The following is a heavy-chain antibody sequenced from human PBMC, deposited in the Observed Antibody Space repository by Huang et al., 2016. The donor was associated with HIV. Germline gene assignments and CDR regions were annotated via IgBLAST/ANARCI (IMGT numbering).Heavy chain of an antibody. CDR3: ARHMDCSSASCLAGGHERGPFDM. CDR2: IYYRGGT. J-gene: IGHJ3*02. CDR1: GGSISSSCYY. V-gene: IGHV4-39*01. Sequence: QLQLQESGPGLVKPSETLSLTCSVSGGSISSSCYYWGWIRQPPGKGLEWSGSIYYRGGTCYDPSLKSRVTISVDTCKNQCSLRLSAVTAADTSVYYCARHMDCSSASCLAGGHERGPFDMWGQGTMVTVSS. D-gene: IGHD2-2*01.